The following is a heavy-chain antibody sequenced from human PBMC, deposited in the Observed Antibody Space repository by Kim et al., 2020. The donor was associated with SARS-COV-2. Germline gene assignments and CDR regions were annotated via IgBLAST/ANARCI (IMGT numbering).Heavy chain of an antibody. CDR1: GFTFSSYA. CDR2: ISGSGGST. D-gene: IGHD3-3*01. J-gene: IGHJ5*02. V-gene: IGHV3-23*01. Sequence: GGSLRLSCAASGFTFSSYAMSWVRQAPGKGLEWVSAISGSGGSTYYADSVKGRFTISRDNSKNTLYLQMNSLRAEDTAVYYCAKDSRRSYYDFWHGQDNWFDPWGQGTLVTVSS. CDR3: AKDSRRSYYDFWHGQDNWFDP.